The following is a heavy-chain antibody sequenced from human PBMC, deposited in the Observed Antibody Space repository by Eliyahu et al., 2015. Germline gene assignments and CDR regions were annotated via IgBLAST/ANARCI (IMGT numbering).Heavy chain of an antibody. V-gene: IGHV3-30*04. J-gene: IGHJ6*02. CDR2: ISHDGTHR. D-gene: IGHD3-16*01. CDR1: GFTCYSHX. Sequence: QVQLVESGGGVVQPGRSLRLSCAASGFTCYSHXXXXVRXAPGKGLEWVELISHDGTHRYFADSVRGRFTISRDNSKNTVYLQLNSLTPEDTAVYYCARDLGGQNVGDVWGQGTTVSVSS. CDR3: ARDLGGQNVGDV.